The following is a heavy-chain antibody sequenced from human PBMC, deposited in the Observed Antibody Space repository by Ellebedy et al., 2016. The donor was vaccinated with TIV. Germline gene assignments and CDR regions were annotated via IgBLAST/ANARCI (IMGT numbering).Heavy chain of an antibody. CDR2: INAYNLNT. D-gene: IGHD6-13*01. CDR3: AREGSSSGADEDD. CDR1: GFTFTRYG. V-gene: IGHV1-18*04. J-gene: IGHJ4*02. Sequence: AASVKVSCKASGFTFTRYGFSWVRQAPGQGLEWMGWINAYNLNTNDAQKFQGRVTMTTDPSKKTAYLELRRLTTDDTAVYYCAREGSSSGADEDDWGQGTLVTVSS.